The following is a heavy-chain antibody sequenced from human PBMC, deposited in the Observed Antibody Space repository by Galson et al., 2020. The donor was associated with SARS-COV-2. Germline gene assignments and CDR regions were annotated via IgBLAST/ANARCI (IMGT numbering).Heavy chain of an antibody. CDR3: SRAQNGRLLLVNFDC. Sequence: GGSLRLSCTASGFTFSDYALSWFRQAPGKGLEWVAYIRSKTYAETTESAASVNARFTITRDDSEEFAYLQMSSQKTEDTDVYYCSRAQNGRLLLVNFDCWGQGALVTVSS. J-gene: IGHJ4*02. V-gene: IGHV3-49*03. CDR1: GFTFSDYA. D-gene: IGHD3-22*01. CDR2: IRSKTYAETT.